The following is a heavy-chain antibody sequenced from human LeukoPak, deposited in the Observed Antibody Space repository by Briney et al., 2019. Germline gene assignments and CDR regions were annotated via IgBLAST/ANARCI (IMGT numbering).Heavy chain of an antibody. J-gene: IGHJ4*02. V-gene: IGHV3-7*01. CDR1: GFTFSNYW. Sequence: TGGSLRLPCAASGFTFSNYWMDWVRQAPGKGLEWVANIKQDGSEIYYVDSVKGRFTISRDNAKNSLYLQMNSLRAEDTAVYYCSRSLDYWGQGTLVTVSS. CDR3: SRSLDY. CDR2: IKQDGSEI.